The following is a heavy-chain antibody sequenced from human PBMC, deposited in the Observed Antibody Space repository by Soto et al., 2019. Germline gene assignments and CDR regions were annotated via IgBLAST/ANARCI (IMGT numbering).Heavy chain of an antibody. CDR2: IWYDGSNK. Sequence: QVQLVESGGGVVQPGRSLRLSCAASGFTFSSYGMHWVRQAPGKGLEWVAVIWYDGSNKYYADSVKGRFTISRDNSKNTRYLQMNSLRAEDTAVYYCARTTGYSSGWPQYYFDYWGQGTLVTVSS. V-gene: IGHV3-33*01. D-gene: IGHD6-19*01. CDR3: ARTTGYSSGWPQYYFDY. J-gene: IGHJ4*02. CDR1: GFTFSSYG.